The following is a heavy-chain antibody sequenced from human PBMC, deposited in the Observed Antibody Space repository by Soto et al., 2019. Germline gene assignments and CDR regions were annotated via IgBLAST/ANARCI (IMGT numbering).Heavy chain of an antibody. Sequence: GGSLRLSCAASGFTFSSYAMSWVRQAPGKGLEWVSAISGSGGSTYYADSVKGRFTISRDNSKNTLYLQMNSLRAEDTAVYYCATGRRGVYYFDSWGQGTLVTVS. CDR3: ATGRRGVYYFDS. CDR1: GFTFSSYA. J-gene: IGHJ4*02. CDR2: ISGSGGST. V-gene: IGHV3-23*01.